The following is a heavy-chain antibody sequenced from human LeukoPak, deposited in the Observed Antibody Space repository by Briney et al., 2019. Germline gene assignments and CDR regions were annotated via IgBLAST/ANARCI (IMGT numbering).Heavy chain of an antibody. CDR1: GFTFSSYG. CDR2: ISYDGSNK. CDR3: ANPHTRTTVTTAGAFDI. D-gene: IGHD4-17*01. J-gene: IGHJ3*02. Sequence: GGSLRLSCAASGFTFSSYGMHWVRQAPGKGLEWVAVISYDGSNKYYADSVKGLFTISRDNSKNTLYLQMNSLRAEDTAVYYCANPHTRTTVTTAGAFDIWGQGTMVTVSS. V-gene: IGHV3-30*18.